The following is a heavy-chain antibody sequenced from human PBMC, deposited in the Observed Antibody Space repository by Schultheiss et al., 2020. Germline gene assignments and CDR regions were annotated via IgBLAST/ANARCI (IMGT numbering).Heavy chain of an antibody. CDR3: AKWGPTVTTSSANYYYYGMDV. CDR1: GFTFSSYG. Sequence: GGSLRLSCAASGFTFSSYGMHWVRQAPGKGLEWVAVISYDGSNKYYADSVKGRFTISRDNSKNTLYLQMNSLRAEDTAVYYCAKWGPTVTTSSANYYYYGMDVWGQGTTVNVYS. J-gene: IGHJ6*02. D-gene: IGHD4-17*01. CDR2: ISYDGSNK. V-gene: IGHV3-30*18.